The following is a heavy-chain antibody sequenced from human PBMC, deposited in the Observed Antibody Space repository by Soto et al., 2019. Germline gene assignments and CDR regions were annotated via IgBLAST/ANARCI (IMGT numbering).Heavy chain of an antibody. CDR1: GFTVSSNY. CDR2: IYSGGST. CDR3: ARDNLDAAGTGNAFDI. J-gene: IGHJ3*02. Sequence: GGSLRLSCAASGFTVSSNYMSWVRQAPGKGLEWVSVIYSGGSTYYADSVKGRFTISRDNSKNTLYLQMNSLRAEDTAVYYCARDNLDAAGTGNAFDIWGQGTMVTVSS. V-gene: IGHV3-66*01. D-gene: IGHD6-13*01.